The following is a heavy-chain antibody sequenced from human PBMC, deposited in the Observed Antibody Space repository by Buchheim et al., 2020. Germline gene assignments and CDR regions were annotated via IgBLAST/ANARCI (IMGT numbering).Heavy chain of an antibody. CDR2: ISYDGSNK. CDR3: ARDSAASTYGMDV. J-gene: IGHJ6*02. V-gene: IGHV3-30*04. D-gene: IGHD5-18*01. Sequence: QVQLVESGGGVVQPGRSLRLSCAASGFTFSSYAMHWVRQAPGKGLEWVAVISYDGSNKYYADSVKGRFTISRDNSKNPLYLQMNSLRAEDTAVYYCARDSAASTYGMDVWGQGTT. CDR1: GFTFSSYA.